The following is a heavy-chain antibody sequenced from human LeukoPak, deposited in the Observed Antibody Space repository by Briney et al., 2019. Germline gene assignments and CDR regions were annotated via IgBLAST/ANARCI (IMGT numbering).Heavy chain of an antibody. CDR1: GFNFANHA. Sequence: GGSLRLSCAASGFNFANHAMSWVRQAPGKGLEWVSAISGSGGSTYYADSVKGRFTISRDNSKNTLYLQMNSLRAEDTAVYYCAKTPYPLHSSGWPFDYWGQGTLVTVSS. CDR2: ISGSGGST. V-gene: IGHV3-23*01. J-gene: IGHJ4*02. CDR3: AKTPYPLHSSGWPFDY. D-gene: IGHD6-19*01.